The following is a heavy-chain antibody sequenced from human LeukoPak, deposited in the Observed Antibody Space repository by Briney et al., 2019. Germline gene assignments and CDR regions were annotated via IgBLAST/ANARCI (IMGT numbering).Heavy chain of an antibody. V-gene: IGHV3-64*01. D-gene: IGHD6-19*01. J-gene: IGHJ4*02. CDR2: ISSNGGST. Sequence: SGGSLRLSCAASGFTFSSYAMHWVRQAPGKGLEYVSAISSNGGSTYYANSVKGRFTISRDNSKNTLYLQMNSLRAEDTAVYYCAKSLMSPVADDYWGQGTLVTVSS. CDR1: GFTFSSYA. CDR3: AKSLMSPVADDY.